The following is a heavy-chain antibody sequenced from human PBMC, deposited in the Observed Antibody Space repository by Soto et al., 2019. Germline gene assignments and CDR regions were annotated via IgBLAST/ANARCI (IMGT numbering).Heavy chain of an antibody. V-gene: IGHV4-59*01. CDR3: ARFLLIAAAGKDYYYGMDV. Sequence: PSETLSLTCTVSGGSISSCYWSWIRQPPGKGLEWIGYIYYSGSTNYNPSLKSRVTISVDTSKNQFSLKLSSVTAADTAVYYCARFLLIAAAGKDYYYGMDVWGQGTTVTVSS. D-gene: IGHD6-13*01. CDR1: GGSISSCY. CDR2: IYYSGST. J-gene: IGHJ6*02.